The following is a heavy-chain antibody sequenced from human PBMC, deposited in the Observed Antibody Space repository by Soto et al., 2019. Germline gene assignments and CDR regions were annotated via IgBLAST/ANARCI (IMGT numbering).Heavy chain of an antibody. CDR2: VIPLFDTA. CDR3: ATGGHNDGYNFYHGIDV. D-gene: IGHD5-18*01. V-gene: IGHV1-69*01. CDR1: GGIFTNNA. J-gene: IGHJ6*02. Sequence: QVQVVPSGAEVKKPGSSVKVSCKVSGGIFTNNAISWVRQAPGQGLEWLGGVIPLFDTAYYAQIFRGRLMISADGATTTAYMELSGLTSADTAVYFCATGGHNDGYNFYHGIDVWGQGTTVTVS.